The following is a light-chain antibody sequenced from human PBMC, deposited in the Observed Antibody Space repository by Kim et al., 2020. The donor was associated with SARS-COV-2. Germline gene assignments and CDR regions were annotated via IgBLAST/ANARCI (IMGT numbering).Light chain of an antibody. CDR3: QQANNFPSST. J-gene: IGKJ5*01. Sequence: VGDSITITGRRRHGSSSLFSWYQQKTRNAPKLLIYAAACLQSGVPSRFSGGGAAADFTTTISSLQPDDFATYYYQQANNFPSSTFGQGTRLDIK. CDR2: AAA. CDR1: HGSSSL. V-gene: IGKV1-12*02.